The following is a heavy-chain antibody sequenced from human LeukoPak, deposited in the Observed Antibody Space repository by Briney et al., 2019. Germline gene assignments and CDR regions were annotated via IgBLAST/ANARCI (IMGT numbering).Heavy chain of an antibody. V-gene: IGHV3-30*03. Sequence: GGSLRLSCAASGFTFSSYGMHWVRQAPGKGLEWVAVVSYDGSNKYYADSVKGRFTISRDNSKNTLYLQMNSLRAEDTAVYYCATLFSPDNWGQGTLVTVSS. CDR3: ATLFSPDN. CDR1: GFTFSSYG. J-gene: IGHJ4*02. CDR2: VSYDGSNK.